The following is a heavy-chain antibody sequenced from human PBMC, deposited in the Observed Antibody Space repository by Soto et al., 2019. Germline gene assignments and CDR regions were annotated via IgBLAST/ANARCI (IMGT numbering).Heavy chain of an antibody. V-gene: IGHV3-23*01. CDR1: GFTFSSCA. D-gene: IGHD2-21*02. Sequence: GGSLRLSCAASGFTFSSCAMGWVRQAPGKGLEWVSDIIDSGGSTNYADSVKGRFTISRDNSKNTLFLQMNSLRAEDTAVYYCAKFYGGNSAHTYTIDPWGQGTLVTVSS. CDR2: IIDSGGST. CDR3: AKFYGGNSAHTYTIDP. J-gene: IGHJ5*02.